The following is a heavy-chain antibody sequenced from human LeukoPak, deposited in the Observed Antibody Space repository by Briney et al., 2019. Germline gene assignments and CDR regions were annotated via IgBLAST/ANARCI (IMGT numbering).Heavy chain of an antibody. J-gene: IGHJ3*02. CDR1: GYTFTSYG. Sequence: ASVKVSCKASGYTFTSYGISWVRHAPGQGLEWMGWISAYNGNTNYAQKLQGRVTMTTDTSTSTAYLELRSLSSDDTAVYYCARDNPSPHYYDSSGSYDAFDIWGQGTMVTVSS. V-gene: IGHV1-18*01. CDR3: ARDNPSPHYYDSSGSYDAFDI. CDR2: ISAYNGNT. D-gene: IGHD3-22*01.